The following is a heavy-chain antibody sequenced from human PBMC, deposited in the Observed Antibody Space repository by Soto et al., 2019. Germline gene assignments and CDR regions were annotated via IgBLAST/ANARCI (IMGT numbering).Heavy chain of an antibody. CDR1: GLTLSSYW. J-gene: IGHJ6*02. CDR2: IKQDGSAK. D-gene: IGHD6-19*01. CDR3: ARDADASGWYHYGFDV. Sequence: PGGSLRLSCAASGLTLSSYWMNWVRQAPGKGLEWVANIKQDGSAKYYVDPVKGRFFISRDNAKNSLYLYINNLRAEDTAVYYCARDADASGWYHYGFDVWGQGTMVTVSS. V-gene: IGHV3-7*01.